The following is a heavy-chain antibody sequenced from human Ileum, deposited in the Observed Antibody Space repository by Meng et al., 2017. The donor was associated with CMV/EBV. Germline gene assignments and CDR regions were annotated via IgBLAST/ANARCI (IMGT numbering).Heavy chain of an antibody. V-gene: IGHV3-11*04. Sequence: GESLKISCAASRFTFSDYFMSWIRQAPGKGLEWLSYISNSGSSIYYADSVKGRFTISRDNAKNSLYLQMNSLRAEDTAVYYCERDADYGLLTGAQRGGDFWGQGTLVTVSS. CDR3: ERDADYGLLTGAQRGGDF. CDR2: ISNSGSSI. J-gene: IGHJ4*02. D-gene: IGHD3-9*01. CDR1: RFTFSDYF.